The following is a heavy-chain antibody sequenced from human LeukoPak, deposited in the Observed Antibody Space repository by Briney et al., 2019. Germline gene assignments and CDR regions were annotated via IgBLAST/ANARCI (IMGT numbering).Heavy chain of an antibody. J-gene: IGHJ4*02. CDR2: ISYNGSDK. CDR1: GFTFSTYT. D-gene: IGHD7-27*01. Sequence: PGGSLRLSCAASGFTFSTYTMNWVRQAPGKGLEWVAVISYNGSDKYYVDSVKVRFTISRDNSKNTVYLQMNSLRAEDTAVYYCAKDSRELGMDYWGQGTLVTVSS. V-gene: IGHV3-30*18. CDR3: AKDSRELGMDY.